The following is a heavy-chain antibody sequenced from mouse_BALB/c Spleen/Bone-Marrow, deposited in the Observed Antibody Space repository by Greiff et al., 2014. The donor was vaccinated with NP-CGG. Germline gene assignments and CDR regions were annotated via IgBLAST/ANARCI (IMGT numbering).Heavy chain of an antibody. CDR1: GYTFTSFW. D-gene: IGHD1-2*01. CDR2: IDPYDSIT. V-gene: IGHV1-52*01. J-gene: IGHJ2*01. CDR3: SRGLLGLDY. Sequence: LVESXAELVRPGASVKLSCKASGYTFTSFWMNWVKQRPDQGLEWIGRIDPYDSITHYNRIFNDKAILTVDKSSSTAYMQLSSLTSEDSAVYYCSRGLLGLDYWGQGTTLTVSS.